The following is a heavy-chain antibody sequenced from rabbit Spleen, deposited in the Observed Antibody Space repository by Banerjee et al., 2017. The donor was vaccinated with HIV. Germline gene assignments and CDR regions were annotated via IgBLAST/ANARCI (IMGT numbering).Heavy chain of an antibody. CDR2: IHAGSSGAT. CDR1: GFSFSSSYY. Sequence: QSLEESGGGLVQPEGSLTLTYTASGFSFSSSYYMCWVRQAPGKGLEWIGCIHAGSSGATYYASWAKGRFTFSKTSSTTVALQMTSLTVADTATYFCAREKSGDQGYDLWGPGTLVTVS. J-gene: IGHJ6*01. V-gene: IGHV1S40*01. CDR3: AREKSGDQGYDL. D-gene: IGHD2-1*01.